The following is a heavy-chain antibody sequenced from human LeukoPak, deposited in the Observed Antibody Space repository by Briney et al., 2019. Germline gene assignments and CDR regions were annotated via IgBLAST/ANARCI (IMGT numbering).Heavy chain of an antibody. CDR1: GFTFSSYG. CDR2: ISGSGGST. CDR3: ARDGTVLRYFDWLSHFDY. Sequence: PGGTLRLSCAASGFTFSSYGMSWVRQAPGKGLEWVSAISGSGGSTYYADSVKGRLTISRDNSKNTLYLQMNSLRVEDTAVYYCARDGTVLRYFDWLSHFDYWGQGTLVTVSS. V-gene: IGHV3-23*01. D-gene: IGHD3-9*01. J-gene: IGHJ4*02.